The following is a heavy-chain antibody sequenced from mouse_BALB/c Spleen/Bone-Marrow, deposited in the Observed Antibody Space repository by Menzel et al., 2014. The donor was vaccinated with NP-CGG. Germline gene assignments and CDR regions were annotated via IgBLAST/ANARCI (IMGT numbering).Heavy chain of an antibody. Sequence: EVKLMESGGVLVQPGGSLKLSCAASGFTFSSYDMSWVRQTPDKRLELVATINTNGGTTYYPDSVKGRFTISRDNAKSTLYLQMSSLKPTDTAIYYCARNRYDWFAYWGQGTLVTVSA. J-gene: IGHJ3*01. D-gene: IGHD2-14*01. CDR2: INTNGGTT. CDR1: GFTFSSYD. V-gene: IGHV5-6-3*01. CDR3: ARNRYDWFAY.